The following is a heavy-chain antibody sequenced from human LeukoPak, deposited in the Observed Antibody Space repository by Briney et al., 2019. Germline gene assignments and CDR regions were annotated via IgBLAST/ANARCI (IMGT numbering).Heavy chain of an antibody. D-gene: IGHD2-15*01. CDR2: ISSSSSTI. Sequence: GGSLRLSCAASGFTFSSYSMNWVRQAPGKGLEWVSYISSSSSTIYHADSVKGRFTISRDNAKNSLYLQMNSLRAEDTAVYYCARDGLGYCSGGSCYSGLDPWGQGTLVTVSS. V-gene: IGHV3-48*04. CDR3: ARDGLGYCSGGSCYSGLDP. J-gene: IGHJ5*02. CDR1: GFTFSSYS.